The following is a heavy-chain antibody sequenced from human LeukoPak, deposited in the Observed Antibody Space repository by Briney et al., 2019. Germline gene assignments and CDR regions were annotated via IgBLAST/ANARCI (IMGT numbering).Heavy chain of an antibody. V-gene: IGHV3-30*02. CDR3: AKVISSGWYNYFDY. J-gene: IGHJ4*02. Sequence: PGGSLRLSCAASGFTFSSYGMHWVRQAPGKGLEWVAFIRYDGSNKYYADSVKGRFTISRDNSENTLYLQMNSLRAEDTALYYCAKVISSGWYNYFDYWGQGTLVTVSS. CDR1: GFTFSSYG. CDR2: IRYDGSNK. D-gene: IGHD6-19*01.